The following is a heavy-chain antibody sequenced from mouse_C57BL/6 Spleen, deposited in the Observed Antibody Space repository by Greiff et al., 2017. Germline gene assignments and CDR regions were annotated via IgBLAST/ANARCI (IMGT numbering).Heavy chain of an antibody. CDR3: ASHRSAWFAY. CDR1: GYTFTDYY. CDR2: INPNNGGT. V-gene: IGHV1-26*01. D-gene: IGHD3-1*01. J-gene: IGHJ3*01. Sequence: EVQLQQSGPELVKPGASVKISCKASGYTFTDYYMNWVKQSHGKSLEWIGDINPNNGGTSYNQKFKGKATLTVDKSSSTAYMELRSLTSEDSAVYYCASHRSAWFAYWGQGTLVTVSA.